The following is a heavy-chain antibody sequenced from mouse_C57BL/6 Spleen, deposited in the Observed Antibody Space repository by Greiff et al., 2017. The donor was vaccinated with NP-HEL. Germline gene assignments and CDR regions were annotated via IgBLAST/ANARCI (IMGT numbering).Heavy chain of an antibody. V-gene: IGHV1-82*01. CDR2: IYPGDGDT. J-gene: IGHJ4*01. CDR1: GYAFSSSW. CDR3: GTGNYAMDY. D-gene: IGHD4-1*01. Sequence: QVQLKESGPELVKPGASVKISCKASGYAFSSSWMNWVKQKPGKGLEWIGRIYPGDGDTNYNGKFKGKATLTADKSSSTAYMQLSSLTSEDSAVYFCGTGNYAMDYWGQGTSVTVSS.